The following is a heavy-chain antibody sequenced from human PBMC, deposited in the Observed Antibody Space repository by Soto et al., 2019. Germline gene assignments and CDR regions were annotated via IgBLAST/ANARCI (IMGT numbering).Heavy chain of an antibody. CDR3: AREWSAFDY. CDR1: GVCFTGYK. J-gene: IGHJ4*02. Sequence: SETLSLTCTCAGVCFTGYKWTWIRQSPGKGLEWIAYMYSSGSSSYNPSLKSRATISMDTFRNQYSLQLNSATAEDTAVYYCAREWSAFDYWGQGIWVTVSA. D-gene: IGHD2-15*01. V-gene: IGHV4-59*01. CDR2: MYSSGSS.